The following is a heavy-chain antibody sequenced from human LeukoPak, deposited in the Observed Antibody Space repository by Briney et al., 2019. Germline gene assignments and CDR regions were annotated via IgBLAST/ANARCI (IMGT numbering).Heavy chain of an antibody. V-gene: IGHV3-21*01. CDR1: GFTFSSHS. Sequence: PGVSLRLSCAASGFTFSSHSLMWVRQAPGKGLEWVSSISPDSGYIYYTDSVKGRFTISRDNAENSLFLQMNSLGAEDTAVYYCAPFSAVTHYYFDHWGQGTLVTVSS. CDR2: ISPDSGYI. D-gene: IGHD6-13*01. CDR3: APFSAVTHYYFDH. J-gene: IGHJ4*02.